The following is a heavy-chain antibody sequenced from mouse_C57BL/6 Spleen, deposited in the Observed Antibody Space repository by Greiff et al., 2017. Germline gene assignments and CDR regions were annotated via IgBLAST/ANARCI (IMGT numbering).Heavy chain of an antibody. D-gene: IGHD2-2*01. CDR1: GYTFTNYW. CDR3: ARERDYGYDY. CDR2: IYPGGGYT. J-gene: IGHJ2*01. V-gene: IGHV1-63*01. Sequence: VQGVESGAELVRPGTSVKMSCKASGYTFTNYWIGWAKQRPGHGLEWIGDIYPGGGYTNYNEKFKGKATLTADKSSSTAYMQFSSLTSEDSAIYYCARERDYGYDYWGQGTTLTVSS.